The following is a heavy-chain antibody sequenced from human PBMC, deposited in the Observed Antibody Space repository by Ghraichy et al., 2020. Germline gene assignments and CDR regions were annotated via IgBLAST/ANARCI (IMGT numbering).Heavy chain of an antibody. V-gene: IGHV3-23*01. CDR3: AKGWTRSTTGRDWFDP. CDR1: GFTFSSYA. Sequence: GGSLRLSCAASGFTFSSYAMSWVRQAPGKGLEWVSAISGSGGSTYYADSVKGRFTISRDNSKNTLYLQMNSLRAEDMAVYYCAKGWTRSTTGRDWFDPWGQGTLVTVSS. D-gene: IGHD1-14*01. CDR2: ISGSGGST. J-gene: IGHJ5*02.